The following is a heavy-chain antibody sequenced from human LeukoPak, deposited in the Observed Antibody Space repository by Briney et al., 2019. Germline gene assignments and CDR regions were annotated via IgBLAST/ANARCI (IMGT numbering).Heavy chain of an antibody. Sequence: SVKVSCKASGGTFSSYAISWVRQAPGQGLEWMGRIIPILGIANYAQKFQGRVTITADKSTSTAYMELSSLRSEDTAVYYCARDLKVGTGDYWGQGTLVTVSS. CDR2: IIPILGIA. CDR3: ARDLKVGTGDY. V-gene: IGHV1-69*04. J-gene: IGHJ4*02. CDR1: GGTFSSYA. D-gene: IGHD1-14*01.